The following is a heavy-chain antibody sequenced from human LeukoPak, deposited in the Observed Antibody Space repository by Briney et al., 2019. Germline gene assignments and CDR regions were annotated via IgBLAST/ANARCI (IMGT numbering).Heavy chain of an antibody. Sequence: KPSETLSLTCTVSGGSISSGGYYWSWIRQHPGKGLEWIGYIYYSGSTYYNPSLKSRVTISVDTSKNQFSLKLSSVTAADTAVYYCARDQVRGEVDVWGQGTTVTVSS. V-gene: IGHV4-31*03. D-gene: IGHD3-10*01. CDR2: IYYSGST. J-gene: IGHJ6*02. CDR1: GGSISSGGYY. CDR3: ARDQVRGEVDV.